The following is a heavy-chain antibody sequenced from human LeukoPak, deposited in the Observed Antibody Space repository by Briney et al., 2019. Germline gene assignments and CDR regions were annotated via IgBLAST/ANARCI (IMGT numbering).Heavy chain of an antibody. CDR1: GVSISSSSYY. CDR3: ARRGYYDSSGYFHY. Sequence: SETLSLTCTVSGVSISSSSYYWGWIRQPPGKGLEWIGSIYYSGSTYYNPSLKSRVTISVDTSKNQFSLKLSSVTAADTAVYYCARRGYYDSSGYFHYWGQGTLVTVSS. D-gene: IGHD3-22*01. J-gene: IGHJ4*02. CDR2: IYYSGST. V-gene: IGHV4-39*01.